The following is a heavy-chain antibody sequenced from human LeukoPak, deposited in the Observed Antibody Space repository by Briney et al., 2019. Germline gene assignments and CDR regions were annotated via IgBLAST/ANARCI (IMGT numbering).Heavy chain of an antibody. CDR3: AKRRDPLIYYYYYYMDV. Sequence: PGGSLRLSCAASGFTFSSYAMSWVRQAPGKGLEWVSAISGSGGSTYYADSVKGRFTISRDNSKNTLYLQMNSLRAEDTAVYYCAKRRDPLIYYYYYYMDVWGKGTTVTVSS. CDR2: ISGSGGST. J-gene: IGHJ6*03. CDR1: GFTFSSYA. V-gene: IGHV3-23*01. D-gene: IGHD2-8*01.